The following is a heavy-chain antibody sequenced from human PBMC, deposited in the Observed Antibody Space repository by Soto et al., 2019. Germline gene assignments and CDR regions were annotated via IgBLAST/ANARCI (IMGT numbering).Heavy chain of an antibody. CDR1: GGTFSSYA. CDR2: IIPTFGTA. D-gene: IGHD2-15*01. V-gene: IGHV1-69*13. Sequence: GASVKVSCKASGGTFSSYAISWVRQAPGQGLEWMGGIIPTFGTANYAQKFQGRVTITADESTSTAYMELSSLRSEDTAVYYCARDRRYCSGGSCYYYGMDVWGQGTTVTVSS. CDR3: ARDRRYCSGGSCYYYGMDV. J-gene: IGHJ6*02.